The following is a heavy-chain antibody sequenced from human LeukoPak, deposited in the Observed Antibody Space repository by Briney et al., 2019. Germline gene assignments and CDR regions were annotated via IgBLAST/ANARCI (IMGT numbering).Heavy chain of an antibody. J-gene: IGHJ4*02. CDR1: GFTFSSYA. Sequence: PGGSLRLSCAASGFTFSSYAMSWVRQAPGKGLEWVSAISGSGGSTYYADSMEGRFTISRDNSKNTLYLQMNSLRAEDTAVYYCAKRPGRLYYFDYWGQGTLVTVSS. D-gene: IGHD2-15*01. CDR3: AKRPGRLYYFDY. CDR2: ISGSGGST. V-gene: IGHV3-23*01.